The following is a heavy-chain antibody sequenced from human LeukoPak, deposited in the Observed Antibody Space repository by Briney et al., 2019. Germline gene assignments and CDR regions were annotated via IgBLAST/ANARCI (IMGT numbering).Heavy chain of an antibody. CDR3: ARVLIVASYYYFDY. CDR1: GGSISSSNW. J-gene: IGHJ4*02. D-gene: IGHD1-26*01. CDR2: IYHSGST. V-gene: IGHV4-4*02. Sequence: SETLSLTCAVSGGSISSSNWWSWVRPPPGKGLEWIGEIYHSGSTNYNPSLKSRVTISVDKSKNQFSLKLSSVTAADTAVYYCARVLIVASYYYFDYWGQGTLVTVSS.